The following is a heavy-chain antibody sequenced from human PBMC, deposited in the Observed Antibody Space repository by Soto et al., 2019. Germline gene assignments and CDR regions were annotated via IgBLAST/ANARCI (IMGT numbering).Heavy chain of an antibody. CDR3: ARGAYYDFWSGYPALDAFDI. D-gene: IGHD3-3*01. CDR2: IYTSGST. CDR1: GGSISSYY. Sequence: SETLSLTCTVSGGSISSYYWSWIRQPAGKGLEWIGRIYTSGSTNYNPSLKSRVTMSVDTSKNQFSRKLSSVTAADTAVYYCARGAYYDFWSGYPALDAFDIWGQGTMVTVSS. J-gene: IGHJ3*02. V-gene: IGHV4-4*07.